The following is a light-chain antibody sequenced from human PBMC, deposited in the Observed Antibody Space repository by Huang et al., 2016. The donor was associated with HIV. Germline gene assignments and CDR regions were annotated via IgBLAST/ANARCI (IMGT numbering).Light chain of an antibody. V-gene: IGKV3-20*01. Sequence: DIVLTQSPGTLSLSPGEGATLSSRASQSVSSSYLAWYQQKPGQAPRLLISGAASRATGIPDRFSGSGSGTDFTLTISRLEPEDFAVYYCQQYGRSTGTFGQGTNVEIK. CDR3: QQYGRSTGT. CDR1: QSVSSSY. CDR2: GAA. J-gene: IGKJ1*01.